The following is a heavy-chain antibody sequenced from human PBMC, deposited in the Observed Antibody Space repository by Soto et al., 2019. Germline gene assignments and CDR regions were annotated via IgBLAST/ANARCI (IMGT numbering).Heavy chain of an antibody. CDR3: AKKVTIYAVDPADY. J-gene: IGHJ4*02. CDR1: GFTFSDFG. D-gene: IGHD3-3*01. V-gene: IGHV3-23*01. Sequence: GGSLRLSCAASGFTFSDFGMSWVRQAPGKGLEWVSVISASGDATYYAASVKGRFTLSRDNSKNTLYLQMNSLTVADTAVYYCAKKVTIYAVDPADYWGQGTRVTVSS. CDR2: ISASGDAT.